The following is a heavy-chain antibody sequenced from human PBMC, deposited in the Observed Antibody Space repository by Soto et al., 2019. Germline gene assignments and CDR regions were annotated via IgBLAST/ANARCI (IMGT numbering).Heavy chain of an antibody. CDR3: ARNGSNILTGYYWFDP. Sequence: ASVKVSRKASGYTFNSYTIHWVRQAPGQSLEWMGWINAGNGNTKYSQKFQGRVTITRDTSASTVYMELNSLRPEDTAVYYCARNGSNILTGYYWFDPWGQGTLVTVSS. V-gene: IGHV1-3*01. J-gene: IGHJ5*02. CDR1: GYTFNSYT. CDR2: INAGNGNT. D-gene: IGHD3-9*01.